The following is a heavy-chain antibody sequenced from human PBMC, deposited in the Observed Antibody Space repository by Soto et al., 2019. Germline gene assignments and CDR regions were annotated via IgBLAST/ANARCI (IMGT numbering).Heavy chain of an antibody. V-gene: IGHV1-8*02. CDR1: GYIFTDYD. CDR2: MNPNTGNT. J-gene: IGHJ4*02. Sequence: GASVKVSCKASGYIFTDYDINWVRQAAGQGLEWMGWMNPNTGNTAYAQKFEGRLTLTRHTSTNTAFMDLTSLTSEDTAVYYCMRRFSRYSDHWAQGTLVTVSS. D-gene: IGHD2-15*01. CDR3: MRRFSRYSDH.